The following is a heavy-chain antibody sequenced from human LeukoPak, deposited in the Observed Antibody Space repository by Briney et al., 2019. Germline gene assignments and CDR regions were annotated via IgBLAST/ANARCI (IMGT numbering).Heavy chain of an antibody. CDR2: ISYSGST. V-gene: IGHV4-30-4*07. CDR1: GGSISSGGYS. D-gene: IGHD5-12*01. Sequence: PSLTVSLTCAVSGGSISSGGYSRSWIRQSPGKGLEWIGYISYSGSTLYNPSLKSRVTISLDTSKNQFSLKVRSVTAADTAVYYCARGFDSKSAYFDYWGQGTLATVSS. CDR3: ARGFDSKSAYFDY. J-gene: IGHJ4*02.